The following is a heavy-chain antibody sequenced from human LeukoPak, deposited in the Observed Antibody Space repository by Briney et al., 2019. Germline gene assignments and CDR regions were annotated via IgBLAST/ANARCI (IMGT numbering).Heavy chain of an antibody. CDR3: ARDRLIAAAGRSHYYFDY. Sequence: GGSLRLSCAASGFIFSSYGMHWVRQAPGKGLEWVAVIWYDGSNKYYADSVKGRFTISRDNSKNTLYLQMNSLRAEDTAVYYCARDRLIAAAGRSHYYFDYWGQGTLVTVSS. D-gene: IGHD6-13*01. CDR2: IWYDGSNK. CDR1: GFIFSSYG. J-gene: IGHJ4*02. V-gene: IGHV3-33*01.